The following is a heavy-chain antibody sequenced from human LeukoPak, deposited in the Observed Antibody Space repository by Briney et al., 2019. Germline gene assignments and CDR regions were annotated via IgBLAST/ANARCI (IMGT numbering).Heavy chain of an antibody. CDR2: ISYDGSNK. D-gene: IGHD5-12*01. V-gene: IGHV3-30-3*01. CDR1: GFTFSSYA. Sequence: PGGSLRLSCAASGFTFSSYAMHWVRQAPGKGLEWVAVISYDGSNKYYADSVKGRFTISRDNSKNTLYLQMNSLRAEDTAVYYCARDSITRLQLLSSRGAFDIWGQGTMVTVSS. J-gene: IGHJ3*02. CDR3: ARDSITRLQLLSSRGAFDI.